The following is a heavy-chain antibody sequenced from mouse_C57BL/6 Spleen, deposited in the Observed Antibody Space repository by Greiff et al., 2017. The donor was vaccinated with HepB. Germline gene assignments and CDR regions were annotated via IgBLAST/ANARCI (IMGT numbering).Heavy chain of an antibody. Sequence: QVQLKQPGAELVRPGSSVKLSCKASGYTFTSYWMHWVKQRPIQGLEWIGNIDPSDSETHYNQKFKDKATLTVDKSSSTAYMQLSSLTSEDSAVYYCAITGTSWGYFDVWGTGTTVTVSS. CDR2: IDPSDSET. CDR1: GYTFTSYW. D-gene: IGHD4-1*01. V-gene: IGHV1-52*01. CDR3: AITGTSWGYFDV. J-gene: IGHJ1*03.